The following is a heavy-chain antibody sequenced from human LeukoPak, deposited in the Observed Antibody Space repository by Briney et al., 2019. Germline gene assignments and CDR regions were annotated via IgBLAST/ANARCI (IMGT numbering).Heavy chain of an antibody. CDR2: FQYNGIT. Sequence: SETLSLTCTVSGSSITSFYWTWVRQPPGEGLEWIGSFQYNGITYYNPSLKSRVTISVDRSKNQFSLKLSSVTAADTAVYYCARGGMDIVFDYWGQGTLVTVSS. D-gene: IGHD2-2*03. V-gene: IGHV4-59*08. CDR1: GSSITSFY. CDR3: ARGGMDIVFDY. J-gene: IGHJ4*02.